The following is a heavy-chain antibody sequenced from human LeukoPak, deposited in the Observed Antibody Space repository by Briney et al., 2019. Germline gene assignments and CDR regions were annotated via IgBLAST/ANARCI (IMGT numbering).Heavy chain of an antibody. D-gene: IGHD1-26*01. CDR2: IYYSGTT. CDR1: GGSISGYY. Sequence: SETLSLTCTVSGGSISGYYWSWIRQPPGKGLEWIGYIYYSGTTNYNPSLKSRVTISVDTSKNQFSLRLSSVTAAETAVYYCARSPRLGRYGYGPWELPVSYFDYWGQGTLVTVSS. V-gene: IGHV4-59*08. CDR3: ARSPRLGRYGYGPWELPVSYFDY. J-gene: IGHJ4*02.